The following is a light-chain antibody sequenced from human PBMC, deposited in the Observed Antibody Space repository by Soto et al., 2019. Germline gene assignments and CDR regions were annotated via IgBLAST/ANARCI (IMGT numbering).Light chain of an antibody. CDR2: KAS. V-gene: IGKV1-5*03. CDR3: QQYISYPWT. Sequence: DIQMTQSPSTLSASVGDRVTITCRASQNINSWLAWYQQKPGKAPNLLIYKASSLESGVPSRFSGGEAGTEFTLTISSLKPDDVATYYCQQYISYPWTFGQGTKVEIQ. J-gene: IGKJ1*01. CDR1: QNINSW.